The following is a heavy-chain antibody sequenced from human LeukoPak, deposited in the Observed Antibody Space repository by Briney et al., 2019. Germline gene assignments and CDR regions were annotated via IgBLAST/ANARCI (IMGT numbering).Heavy chain of an antibody. J-gene: IGHJ4*02. CDR3: AKGYCSSTSCYDFDY. CDR1: GFTFRDYG. V-gene: IGHV3-9*01. CDR2: ISWNSGSI. D-gene: IGHD2-2*01. Sequence: GGSLRLSCAASGFTFRDYGMSWVRQAPGKGLEWVSGISWNSGSIGYADSVKGRFTISRDNAKNSLYLQMNSLRAEDTALYYCAKGYCSSTSCYDFDYWGQGTLVTVSS.